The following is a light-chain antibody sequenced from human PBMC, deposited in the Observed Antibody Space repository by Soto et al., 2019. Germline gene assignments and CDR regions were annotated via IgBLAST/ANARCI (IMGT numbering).Light chain of an antibody. CDR3: QHRSNWPSVT. Sequence: EIVLTQSPATLSLSPGERATLSCRASQSVSSYLAWYQQKPGQSPRLLIYDASNRATGIPARFSGSGSGTHFTLSISSLEPEDFAVYYCQHRSNWPSVTFGGGTKLEIK. J-gene: IGKJ4*01. CDR1: QSVSSY. V-gene: IGKV3-11*01. CDR2: DAS.